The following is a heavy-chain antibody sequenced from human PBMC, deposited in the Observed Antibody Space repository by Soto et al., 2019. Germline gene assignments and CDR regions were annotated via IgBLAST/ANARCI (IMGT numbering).Heavy chain of an antibody. D-gene: IGHD3-16*01. CDR1: GGSISSGGYS. Sequence: PSETLSLTCTVSGGSISSGGYSWSWIRQPPGQGLEWIGYIYPTGKTYYNPSLENRVTISIDTSKNQFSLQLDSVTAADTAVYYCARAPPGPAPRWGVWGQGTTVTVSS. CDR2: IYPTGKT. J-gene: IGHJ6*02. CDR3: ARAPPGPAPRWGV. V-gene: IGHV4-30-2*01.